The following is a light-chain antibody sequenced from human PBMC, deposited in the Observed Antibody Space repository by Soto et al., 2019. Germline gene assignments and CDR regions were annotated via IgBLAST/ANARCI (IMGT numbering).Light chain of an antibody. V-gene: IGLV7-46*01. CDR2: DTS. Sequence: QAVVTQEPSLTVSPGGTVTLTCGSSTGAVTSGHYPYWFQQKPGQAPRTLIYDTSNKHSWTPARFSGSLLGGKPALTLSGAQPEDEAEYYCLISYSALRTVFGGGTQLTVL. J-gene: IGLJ7*01. CDR1: TGAVTSGHY. CDR3: LISYSALRTV.